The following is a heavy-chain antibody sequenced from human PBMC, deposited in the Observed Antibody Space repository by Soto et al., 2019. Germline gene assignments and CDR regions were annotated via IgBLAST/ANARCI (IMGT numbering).Heavy chain of an antibody. CDR3: ASLVVTAHNWFDP. V-gene: IGHV4-30-4*01. J-gene: IGHJ5*02. CDR1: GGSISSGDYY. Sequence: QVQLRESGPGLVKPSQTLSLTCTVSGGSISSGDYYWSWIRQPPGKGLEWIGYIYYSGSTYYNPSLKSRVTISVDTSKNQFSLKLSSVTAADTAVYYCASLVVTAHNWFDPWGQGTLVTVSS. CDR2: IYYSGST. D-gene: IGHD2-21*02.